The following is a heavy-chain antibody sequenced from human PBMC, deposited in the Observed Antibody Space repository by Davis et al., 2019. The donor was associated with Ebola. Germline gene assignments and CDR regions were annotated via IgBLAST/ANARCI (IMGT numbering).Heavy chain of an antibody. D-gene: IGHD5-12*01. CDR1: GFTFSASA. Sequence: GGSLRLSCAASGFTFSASAMHWVRQASGKGLEWVGRIRTKVNSYATEYAASVKGRFTISRDDSKNTVYLQMNSLKTEDTAVYYCAKESQSGTGYDFDYWGQGTLVTVSS. CDR2: IRTKVNSYAT. J-gene: IGHJ4*02. V-gene: IGHV3-73*01. CDR3: AKESQSGTGYDFDY.